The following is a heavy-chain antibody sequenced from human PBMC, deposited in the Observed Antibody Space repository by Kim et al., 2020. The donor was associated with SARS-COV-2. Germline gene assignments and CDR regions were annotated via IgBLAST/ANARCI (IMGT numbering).Heavy chain of an antibody. CDR1: GYPFTGYY. CDR2: IDPNSGGT. CDR3: AMWLLGELVGSY. D-gene: IGHD3-16*01. V-gene: IGHV1-2*02. Sequence: ASVKVSCKASGYPFTGYYINWVRQAPGQGLEWMGWIDPNSGGTNYAQKYQGRVTLTRDTSITTAYMELSRLRSDDTAFYYCAMWLLGELVGSYWGQGTLVTVSS. J-gene: IGHJ4*02.